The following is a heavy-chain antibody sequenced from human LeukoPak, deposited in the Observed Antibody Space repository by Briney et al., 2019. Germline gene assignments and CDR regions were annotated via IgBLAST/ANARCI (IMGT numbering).Heavy chain of an antibody. CDR3: ARLGGITMVRGVIRDYYYYYGMDV. Sequence: ASVTVSCKASGGTFISYAISWVRQAPGQGLEWMGGIIPIFGTANYAQKFQGRVTITADKSTSTAYMELSSLRSEDTAVYYCARLGGITMVRGVIRDYYYYYGMDVWGKGTTVTVSS. V-gene: IGHV1-69*06. D-gene: IGHD3-10*01. CDR1: GGTFISYA. J-gene: IGHJ6*04. CDR2: IIPIFGTA.